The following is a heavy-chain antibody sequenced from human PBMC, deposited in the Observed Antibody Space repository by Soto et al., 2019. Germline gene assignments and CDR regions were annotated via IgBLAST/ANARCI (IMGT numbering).Heavy chain of an antibody. CDR2: IIPILGIA. CDR3: ARGGGSGSFPNWFDP. D-gene: IGHD3-10*01. J-gene: IGHJ5*02. Sequence: QVQLVQSGAEVKKPGSSVKVSCKASGGTFSSYTISWVRQAPGQGLEWMGRIIPILGIANYAQKFQGRVTITADKSTSTAYMELSSLRSEDTGVYYCARGGGSGSFPNWFDPWGQGTLVTVSS. V-gene: IGHV1-69*02. CDR1: GGTFSSYT.